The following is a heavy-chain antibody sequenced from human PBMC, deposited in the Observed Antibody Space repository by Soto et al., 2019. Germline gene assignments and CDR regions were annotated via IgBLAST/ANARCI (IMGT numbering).Heavy chain of an antibody. CDR3: ARVLPAGVPGRTPNDY. CDR2: IYYSGST. CDR1: GGSISSGGYY. D-gene: IGHD3-10*01. Sequence: QVQLQESGPGLVKPSQTLSLTCTVSGGSISSGGYYWSWIRQHPGKGLEWIGYIYYSGSTYYNPSLKCRVTISVDTSKNQFSLKLSSVTAADTAVYYCARVLPAGVPGRTPNDYWGQGTLVTVSS. V-gene: IGHV4-31*03. J-gene: IGHJ4*02.